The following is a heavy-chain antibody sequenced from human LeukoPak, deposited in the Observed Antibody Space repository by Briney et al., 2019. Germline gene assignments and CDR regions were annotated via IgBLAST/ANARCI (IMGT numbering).Heavy chain of an antibody. CDR3: ASLVVILGKGNWFDP. CDR2: IYYSGST. V-gene: IGHV4-39*07. J-gene: IGHJ5*02. Sequence: SETLSLTCTVSGGSISSSSYYWGWIRQPPGKGLEWIGSIYYSGSTYYNPSLKSRVTISVDTSKNQFSLKLSSVTAADTAVYYCASLVVILGKGNWFDPWGQGTLVTVSS. D-gene: IGHD3-22*01. CDR1: GGSISSSSYY.